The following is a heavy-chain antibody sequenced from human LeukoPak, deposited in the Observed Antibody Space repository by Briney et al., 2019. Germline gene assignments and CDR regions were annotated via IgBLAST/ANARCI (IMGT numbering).Heavy chain of an antibody. CDR2: IYSGGST. Sequence: GGSLRLSCAASGFTVSSNYMSWVRQAPGKGLEWVSVIYSGGSTYYADSVKGRFTISRDNSKNTLYLQMNSLRAEDTAVYYCAREQDLYYMDVWGKGTTVTVSS. CDR1: GFTVSSNY. V-gene: IGHV3-53*01. J-gene: IGHJ6*03. CDR3: AREQDLYYMDV.